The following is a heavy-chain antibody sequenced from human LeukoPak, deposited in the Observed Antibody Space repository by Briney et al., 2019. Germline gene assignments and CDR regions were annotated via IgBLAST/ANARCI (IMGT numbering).Heavy chain of an antibody. CDR1: GFTLSDHY. Sequence: GGSLRLSCAASGFTLSDHYMDWVRQAPGKGLEWVGRSRNKANSYTTEYAASVKGRFTIAKDHPENSLYLQMNSLKTEDTAVYYCARGDSSGYSNYWGQGTLVTVSS. D-gene: IGHD3-22*01. V-gene: IGHV3-72*01. CDR2: SRNKANSYTT. J-gene: IGHJ4*02. CDR3: ARGDSSGYSNY.